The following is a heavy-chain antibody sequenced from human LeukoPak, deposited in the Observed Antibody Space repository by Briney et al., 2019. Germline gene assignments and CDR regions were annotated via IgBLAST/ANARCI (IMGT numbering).Heavy chain of an antibody. D-gene: IGHD6-19*01. J-gene: IGHJ4*02. CDR2: ISYDGNKN. V-gene: IGHV3-30*03. CDR1: GFTFTKFG. CDR3: LPLGSGWYEY. Sequence: PGGSLRLSCAASGFTFTKFGMHWVRQSPGKGLQWVAIISYDGNKNKYADSVKGRFTISRDNSKNTLYLQMNSLRAEDTAVYYCLPLGSGWYEYWGQGTLVTVSS.